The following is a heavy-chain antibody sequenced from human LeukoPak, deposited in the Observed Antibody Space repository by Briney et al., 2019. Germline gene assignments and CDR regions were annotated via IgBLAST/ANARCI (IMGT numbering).Heavy chain of an antibody. CDR3: SKAGDTNYYRHGDY. J-gene: IGHJ4*02. D-gene: IGHD4-11*01. V-gene: IGHV3-30*02. CDR1: GFTFRSYG. CDR2: IRFDGSNK. Sequence: TGGSLRLSCATSGFTFRSYGMHWVRQAPGKGLEWVAFIRFDGSNKYYADSVKGRFTISRDNAKNTVYLQMNNLRGEDTALYYCSKAGDTNYYRHGDYWGQGTLVTVSS.